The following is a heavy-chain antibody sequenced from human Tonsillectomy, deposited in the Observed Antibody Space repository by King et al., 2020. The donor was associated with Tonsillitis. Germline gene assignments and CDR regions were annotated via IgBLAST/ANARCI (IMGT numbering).Heavy chain of an antibody. D-gene: IGHD3-3*01. J-gene: IGHJ4*02. V-gene: IGHV4-39*01. Sequence: QLQESGPGLVKPSETLSLTCTVSGGSISSSSHYWGCIRQPPGKGLEWIGSIYYSGSTYYNPSLKSRVTMSVDTSKNQFSLNLTSVTAAETAVYYCARQYPEYYDFWSVYYRSYFDNWGQGTLVTVSS. CDR3: ARQYPEYYDFWSVYYRSYFDN. CDR2: IYYSGST. CDR1: GGSISSSSHY.